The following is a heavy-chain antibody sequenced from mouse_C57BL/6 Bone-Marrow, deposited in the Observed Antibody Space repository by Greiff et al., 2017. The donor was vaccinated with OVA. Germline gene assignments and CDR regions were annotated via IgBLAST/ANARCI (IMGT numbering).Heavy chain of an antibody. CDR3: ARSRFDY. Sequence: VKLVESGAELARPGASVKLSCKASGYTFTSYGISWVKQRTGQGLEWIGEIYPRSGNTYYNEKFKGKATLTADKSSSTAYMELRSLTSEDSAVYFCARSRFDYWGQGTTLTVSS. CDR2: IYPRSGNT. CDR1: GYTFTSYG. J-gene: IGHJ2*01. V-gene: IGHV1-81*01.